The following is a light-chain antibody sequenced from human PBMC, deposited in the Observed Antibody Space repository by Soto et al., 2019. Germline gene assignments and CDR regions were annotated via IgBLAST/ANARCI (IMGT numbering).Light chain of an antibody. CDR2: GAS. V-gene: IGKV3-20*01. Sequence: EIVLTQSPGTLSLSPGERVTLSCRASQSVSSSFFAWYQQKPGQAPRLLIYGASSRAIDIPDRFSGSGSGTDFTLTISRLDPEDFAVYYCQQYGGSPITFGQGTRLEIK. J-gene: IGKJ5*01. CDR1: QSVSSSF. CDR3: QQYGGSPIT.